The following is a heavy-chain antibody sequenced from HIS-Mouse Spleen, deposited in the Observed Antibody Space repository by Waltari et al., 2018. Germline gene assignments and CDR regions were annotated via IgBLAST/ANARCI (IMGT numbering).Heavy chain of an antibody. CDR3: AREIPYSSSWYDWYFDL. CDR1: GGSISSSSYY. V-gene: IGHV4-39*07. Sequence: QLQLQESGPGLVKPSETLSLTCTVSGGSISSSSYYWGWIRQPPGKGLEWIVSIYCSGSTYDNPSLTSQVARSVATSKNQFSLKLSSVTAADTAVYYCAREIPYSSSWYDWYFDLWGRGTLVTVSS. CDR2: IYCSGST. J-gene: IGHJ2*01. D-gene: IGHD6-13*01.